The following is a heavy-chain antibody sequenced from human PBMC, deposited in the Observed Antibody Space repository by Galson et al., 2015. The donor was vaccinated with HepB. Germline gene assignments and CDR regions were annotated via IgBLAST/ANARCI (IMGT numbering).Heavy chain of an antibody. CDR1: AFSFSDYW. CDR3: ARTYYYYGMDV. CDR2: INSDGSST. J-gene: IGHJ6*02. Sequence: SLRLSCAASAFSFSDYWMHWVRQAPGKGLVWVSRINSDGSSTSYADSVKGRSTISRDNARSTLFLQMNSLRAEDTAVYYCARTYYYYGMDVWGQGTTVTVSS. V-gene: IGHV3-74*01.